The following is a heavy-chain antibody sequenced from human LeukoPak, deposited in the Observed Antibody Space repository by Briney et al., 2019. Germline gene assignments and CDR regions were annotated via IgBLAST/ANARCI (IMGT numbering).Heavy chain of an antibody. J-gene: IGHJ4*02. CDR3: ATETGNFYFYS. Sequence: GASVKVSCKVSGYTLTELSFHWVRQAPGKGLEWMGGFDPEDDEIIYAQRFQGRVTMTEDASTDTAYMELRSLRSEDTAVYYCATETGNFYFYSWGQGTLVTVSS. V-gene: IGHV1-24*01. CDR2: FDPEDDEI. CDR1: GYTLTELS. D-gene: IGHD1-7*01.